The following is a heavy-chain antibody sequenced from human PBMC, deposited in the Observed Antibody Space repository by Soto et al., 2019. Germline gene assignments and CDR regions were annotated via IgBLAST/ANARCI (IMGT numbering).Heavy chain of an antibody. V-gene: IGHV4-59*01. CDR3: ARGGGYYFWSGYSYNLFDP. Sequence: SETLSLTCTVSGGSISSYYWSWIRQPPGKGLEWIGYIYYSGSTNYNPSLKSRVTISVDTSKNQFSLKLSSVTAADTAVYYCARGGGYYFWSGYSYNLFDPCGQGSLVTVSS. J-gene: IGHJ5*02. CDR2: IYYSGST. D-gene: IGHD3-3*01. CDR1: GGSISSYY.